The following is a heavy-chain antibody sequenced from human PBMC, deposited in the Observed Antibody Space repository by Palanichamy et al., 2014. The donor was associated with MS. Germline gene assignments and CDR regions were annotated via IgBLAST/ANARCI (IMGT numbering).Heavy chain of an antibody. D-gene: IGHD2-21*01. CDR1: IQLQHLC. Sequence: QVQLVEVWGEGVGPAGGVPDTLLCCVRIQLQHLCHALGPPAPAGGLEWVTYIYFDGTNTQYADSVKGRFIVSRDNSKNTLYLQMNSLRVEDTAVYYCLKDLWVVVAEGAGRHWGQGTLVTVAS. CDR2: IYFDGTNT. J-gene: IGHJ4*02. V-gene: IGHV3-30*02. CDR3: LKDLWVVVAEGAGRH.